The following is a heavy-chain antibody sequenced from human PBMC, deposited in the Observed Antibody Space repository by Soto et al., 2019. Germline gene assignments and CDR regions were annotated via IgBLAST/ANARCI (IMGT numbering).Heavy chain of an antibody. CDR3: ARLPSRHLVDY. Sequence: PLETLSLTCTVSGSSINSSGYYWCWIRQPPGKGLEWIGSMFYGVSTYYNPSLKSRVTVSVDTSKNQFSLNLRSVTAADTAVYYCARLPSRHLVDYWGQGTLVTVSS. CDR1: GSSINSSGYY. D-gene: IGHD3-3*02. CDR2: MFYGVST. J-gene: IGHJ4*02. V-gene: IGHV4-39*01.